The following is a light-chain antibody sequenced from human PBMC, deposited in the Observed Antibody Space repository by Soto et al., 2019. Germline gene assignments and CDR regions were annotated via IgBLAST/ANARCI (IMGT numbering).Light chain of an antibody. J-gene: IGKJ1*01. CDR3: QHYNSYSEA. V-gene: IGKV1-5*03. CDR2: KAS. CDR1: QSISSW. Sequence: IPLTQSPSSLSASVGDRVTINCRASQSISSWLAWYQQKPGKAPKLLIYKASTLKSGVPSRFSGSGSGTEFTLTISSLQPDDFATYYCQHYNSYSEAFGQGTKVDIK.